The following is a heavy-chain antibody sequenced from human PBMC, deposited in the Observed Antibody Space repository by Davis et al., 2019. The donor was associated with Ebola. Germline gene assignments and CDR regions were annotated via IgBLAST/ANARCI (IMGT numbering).Heavy chain of an antibody. CDR3: ARRWYSWNYRGTFDY. J-gene: IGHJ4*02. CDR1: GGSFSSSSNY. Sequence: PSETLSLTCTVSGGSFSSSSNYWNSFRQPPGKGLEWIGGIYSGGSAYYNPSLESRVTISVDTSRNQFSLKLSSVTAADTAVYYCARRWYSWNYRGTFDYWGQGTLVIVSS. V-gene: IGHV4-39*01. CDR2: IYSGGSA. D-gene: IGHD1-7*01.